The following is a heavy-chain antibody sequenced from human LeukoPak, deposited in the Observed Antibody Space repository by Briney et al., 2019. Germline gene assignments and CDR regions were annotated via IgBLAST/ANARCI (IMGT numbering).Heavy chain of an antibody. V-gene: IGHV4-39*01. Sequence: SETLSLTCTVSGGSISSSSYYWGWIRQPPGKGLEWIGSIYYSGSTYYNPSLKSRVTISVDTSKNQFSLKLSSVTAADTAVYYCARARLYSNYHWFDPWGQGTLVTVSS. J-gene: IGHJ5*02. CDR2: IYYSGST. CDR3: ARARLYSNYHWFDP. D-gene: IGHD4-11*01. CDR1: GGSISSSSYY.